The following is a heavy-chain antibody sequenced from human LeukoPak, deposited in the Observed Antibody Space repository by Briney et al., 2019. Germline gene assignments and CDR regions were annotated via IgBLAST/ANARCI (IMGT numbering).Heavy chain of an antibody. V-gene: IGHV4-34*01. J-gene: IGHJ6*03. CDR2: INHSGNT. CDR3: ARGRTGYQLLPTKKNYSYYYMDV. D-gene: IGHD2-2*01. Sequence: SETLSLTCAVYGGSFSGYYWSWIRQPPGKGLEWIGEINHSGNTNYNPSLKSRVTISLDTSKNQFSLKLRSVTAADTAVYYCARGRTGYQLLPTKKNYSYYYMDVWGTRTTVTVSS. CDR1: GGSFSGYY.